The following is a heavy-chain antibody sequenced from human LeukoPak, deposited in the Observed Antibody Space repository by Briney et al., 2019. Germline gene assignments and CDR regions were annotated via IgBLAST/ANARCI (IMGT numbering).Heavy chain of an antibody. V-gene: IGHV4-59*01. CDR1: GGSISSYY. CDR2: IYYSGST. D-gene: IGHD3-3*01. Sequence: SGPTLVKPSETLSLTCTVSGGSISSYYWSWIRQPPGKGLEWIGYIYYSGSTNYNPSLKSRVTISVDTSKNQFSLKLSSVTAADTAVYYCARAHYDFWSGDYAQYFDYWGQGTLVTVSS. J-gene: IGHJ4*02. CDR3: ARAHYDFWSGDYAQYFDY.